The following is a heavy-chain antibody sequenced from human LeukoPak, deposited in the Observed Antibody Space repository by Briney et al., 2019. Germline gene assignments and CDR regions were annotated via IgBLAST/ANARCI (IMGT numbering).Heavy chain of an antibody. CDR3: ARVVVEVTDYFDY. D-gene: IGHD2-15*01. Sequence: GGSLRLSCAASGFTFSSYWMSWVRQAPGKGLEWVANIKQDGSEKYYVDSVKGRFTISRDNAKNSLYLQMNSLRAEDTAVYYCARVVVEVTDYFDYWGQGTLVTVSS. CDR1: GFTFSSYW. J-gene: IGHJ4*02. V-gene: IGHV3-7*01. CDR2: IKQDGSEK.